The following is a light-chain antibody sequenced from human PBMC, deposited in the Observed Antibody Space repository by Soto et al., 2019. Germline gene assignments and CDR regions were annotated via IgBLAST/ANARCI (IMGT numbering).Light chain of an antibody. Sequence: DIQLTQSPSTLSASVGDRLTITCRASQSISSWLAWYQQKPGKAPNLLIYKTSNLESGVPSRFSGSGSGTEFTLTISSLQPDDFATYYCQYYNDYCWTFGQGTKVEIK. CDR2: KTS. CDR1: QSISSW. CDR3: QYYNDYCWT. V-gene: IGKV1-5*03. J-gene: IGKJ1*01.